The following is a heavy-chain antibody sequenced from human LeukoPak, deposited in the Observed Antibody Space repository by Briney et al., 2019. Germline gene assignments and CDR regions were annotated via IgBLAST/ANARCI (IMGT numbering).Heavy chain of an antibody. CDR1: GGSISGSY. Sequence: SETLSLTCTVSGGSISGSYWNWVRQPAEKGLEWIGRIYTSGSTNYNPSLKSRVTMSVDTSKNQFSLKLSSVTAADTAVYYCARGAAAADHFDYWGQGTLVTVSS. CDR2: IYTSGST. CDR3: ARGAAAADHFDY. D-gene: IGHD6-13*01. J-gene: IGHJ4*02. V-gene: IGHV4-4*07.